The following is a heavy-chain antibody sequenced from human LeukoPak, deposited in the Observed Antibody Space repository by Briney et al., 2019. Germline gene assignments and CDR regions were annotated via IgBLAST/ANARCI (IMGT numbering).Heavy chain of an antibody. Sequence: PSETLSLTCAVYGGSFSGYYWSWIRQPPGKGLEWIGEINHSGSTNYNPSLKSRVTISVDTPKNQFSLKLSSVTAADTAVYYCARLDGSGSYYTPFDYWGQGTLVTVSS. D-gene: IGHD3-10*01. CDR1: GGSFSGYY. J-gene: IGHJ4*02. CDR3: ARLDGSGSYYTPFDY. V-gene: IGHV4-34*01. CDR2: INHSGST.